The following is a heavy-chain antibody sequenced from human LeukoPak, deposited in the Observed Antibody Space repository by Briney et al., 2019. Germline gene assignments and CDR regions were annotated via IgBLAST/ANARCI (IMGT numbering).Heavy chain of an antibody. D-gene: IGHD6-13*01. CDR2: VSYDGSNK. CDR3: ARGRQLTL. V-gene: IGHV3-30*03. Sequence: PGGSLRLSCAGSEFTFSSYGIHWVRQAPGKGLEWVAVVSYDGSNKYYADSVRGRFTISRDNSKNTMYLKMNSLRAEDTAVYYCARGRQLTLWGQGTLVTVSS. J-gene: IGHJ4*02. CDR1: EFTFSSYG.